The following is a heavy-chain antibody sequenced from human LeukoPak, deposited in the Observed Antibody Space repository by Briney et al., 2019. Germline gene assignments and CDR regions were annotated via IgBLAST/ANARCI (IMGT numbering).Heavy chain of an antibody. CDR2: FDPEDGET. CDR1: GYTLTELS. J-gene: IGHJ4*02. D-gene: IGHD2-15*01. Sequence: ASVKVSCKVPGYTLTELSMHWVRQAPGKGLEWMGGFDPEDGETIYAQKFQGRVTMTEDTSTDTAYMELSSLRSEDTAVYYCATGKPTPYCSGGSCYSEFDYWGQGTLVTVSS. CDR3: ATGKPTPYCSGGSCYSEFDY. V-gene: IGHV1-24*01.